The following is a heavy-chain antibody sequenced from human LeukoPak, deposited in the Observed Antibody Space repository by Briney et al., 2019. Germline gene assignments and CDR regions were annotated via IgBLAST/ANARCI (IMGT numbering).Heavy chain of an antibody. V-gene: IGHV3-30*02. CDR1: GFTFSSYG. J-gene: IGHJ6*03. CDR3: ARDQEHSNATYCYYYMDV. D-gene: IGHD4-11*01. CDR2: IRYDGSNK. Sequence: GGSLRLSCAASGFTFSSYGMHWVRQAPGQGLEWVAFIRYDGSNKYYADSVKSRFTISRDNSKNTLYLQMNSLIAEDTAVYYCARDQEHSNATYCYYYMDVWGEGTTVTVSS.